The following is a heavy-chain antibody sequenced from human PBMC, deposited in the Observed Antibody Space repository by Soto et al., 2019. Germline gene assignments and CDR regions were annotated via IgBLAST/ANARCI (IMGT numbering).Heavy chain of an antibody. Sequence: EVQLLESGGGLVQPGGSLRLSCAASGFTFSSYAMSWVRQAPVKWLEWVSAISGSGGSTYYADSVKGRFTISRDNSKNTLYLQMNSLRAEDTAVYYCAKSYSNYYYYDYMDVWGQVTTVTVSS. J-gene: IGHJ6*03. D-gene: IGHD4-4*01. V-gene: IGHV3-23*01. CDR3: AKSYSNYYYYDYMDV. CDR2: ISGSGGST. CDR1: GFTFSSYA.